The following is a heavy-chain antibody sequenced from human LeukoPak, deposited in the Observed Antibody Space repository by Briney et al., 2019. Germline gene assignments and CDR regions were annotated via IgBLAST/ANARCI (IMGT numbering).Heavy chain of an antibody. D-gene: IGHD7-27*01. CDR3: ARDRDWGCSYCSY. V-gene: IGHV3-33*01. J-gene: IGHJ4*02. CDR1: GFTFSSYG. Sequence: PGGSLRLSCAASGFTFSSYGMHWVRQAPGKGLEWVAVIWFDGSNKYYADSVKGRFTISRDSSKNTLYLQMNSLRAEDTAVYYCARDRDWGCSYCSYWGQGTLVTVSS. CDR2: IWFDGSNK.